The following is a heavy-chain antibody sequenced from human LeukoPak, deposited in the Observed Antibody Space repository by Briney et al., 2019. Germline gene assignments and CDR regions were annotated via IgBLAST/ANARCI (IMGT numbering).Heavy chain of an antibody. CDR1: RFTFTFYA. D-gene: IGHD4-17*01. CDR3: ATGGDLEYFLY. V-gene: IGHV3-23*01. J-gene: IGHJ1*01. Sequence: GGSLRLSCAPSRFTFTFYAMSFVRQAPRKGLEGVSETSTSGGTTHYAASVKGRFTISRDNSKNPLYLQMNSVRAEDTAVYYCATGGDLEYFLYWGQDTLVTVSS. CDR2: TSTSGGTT.